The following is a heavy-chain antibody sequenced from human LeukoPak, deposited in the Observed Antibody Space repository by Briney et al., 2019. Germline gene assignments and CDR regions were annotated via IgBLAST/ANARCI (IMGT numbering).Heavy chain of an antibody. V-gene: IGHV3-9*01. Sequence: PGGSLRLSCAASGFTLSNYDMIWVRQAPGRGLEWVSGLSWDSGSIGYADSVKGRFTISRDNAKKSLYLQMNSLGVEDTALYYCARDDAFDLWGQGTMVTVSS. CDR3: ARDDAFDL. CDR2: LSWDSGSI. CDR1: GFTLSNYD. J-gene: IGHJ3*01.